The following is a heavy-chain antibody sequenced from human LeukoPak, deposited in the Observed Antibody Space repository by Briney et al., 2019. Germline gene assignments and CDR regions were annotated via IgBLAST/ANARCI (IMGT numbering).Heavy chain of an antibody. CDR1: RLSFRKCA. CDR3: ARDLYPSAAIGFPDY. J-gene: IGHJ4*02. V-gene: IGHV3-23*01. Sequence: GGRLSLSLESSRLSFRKCAMRGVGEAPGKRLKWVSAISGSGGSTYYADSVKGRFTISRDNAKNSLYLQMNSLRAEDTALYHCARDLYPSAAIGFPDYWGQGTLVTVSS. CDR2: ISGSGGST. D-gene: IGHD2-2*01.